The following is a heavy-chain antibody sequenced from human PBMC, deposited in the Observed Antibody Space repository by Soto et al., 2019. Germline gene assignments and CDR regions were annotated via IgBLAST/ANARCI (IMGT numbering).Heavy chain of an antibody. V-gene: IGHV4-39*01. CDR3: ASPKIAFYNWFDP. J-gene: IGHJ5*02. D-gene: IGHD3-3*02. CDR1: GGSISSSSYY. Sequence: QLQLQESGPGLVKPSETLSLTCTVSGGSISSSSYYWGWIRQPPGKGLEWIGSIYYSGSTYYNSSLKSRVTISVDTSKNQFSLKLSSVTAADTAVYYCASPKIAFYNWFDPWGQGTLVTVSS. CDR2: IYYSGST.